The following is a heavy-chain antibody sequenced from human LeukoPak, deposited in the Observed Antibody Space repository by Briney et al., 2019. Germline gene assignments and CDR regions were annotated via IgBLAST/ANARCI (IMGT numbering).Heavy chain of an antibody. CDR1: GFTFSSYS. D-gene: IGHD3-10*01. CDR2: ISSSSSYI. V-gene: IGHV3-21*01. Sequence: GGSLRLSCAASGFTFSSYSMNWVRQAPGKGLEWVSSISSSSSYIYYADSVKGRFTISRDNAKNSLYLQMNSLRAEDTAVYYCARDLDYGSGKGYEDYWGQGTLVTVSS. CDR3: ARDLDYGSGKGYEDY. J-gene: IGHJ4*02.